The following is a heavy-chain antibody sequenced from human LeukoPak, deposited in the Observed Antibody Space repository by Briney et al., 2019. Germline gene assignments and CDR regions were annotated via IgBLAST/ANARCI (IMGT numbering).Heavy chain of an antibody. D-gene: IGHD3-10*01. CDR1: GYTLTELS. Sequence: ASVKVSCKVSGYTLTELSMHWVRQAPGKGLEWMGGFDPEDGETIYAQKFQGRVTMTEDTSTDTAYMELSSLRSEDTAVYYCATCGFGESPHYYGMDVWGQGTTVTVSS. CDR2: FDPEDGET. CDR3: ATCGFGESPHYYGMDV. J-gene: IGHJ6*02. V-gene: IGHV1-24*01.